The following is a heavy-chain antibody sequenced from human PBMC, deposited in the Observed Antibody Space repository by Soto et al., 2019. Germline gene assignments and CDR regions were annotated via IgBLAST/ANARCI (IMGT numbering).Heavy chain of an antibody. J-gene: IGHJ5*02. CDR2: ISSSSSTI. CDR3: ARESSSGWYPWFDP. CDR1: GFTFSSYS. V-gene: IGHV3-48*01. Sequence: GSLRLSCAASGFTFSSYSMNWVRQAPGKGLEWVSYISSSSSTIYYADSVKGRFTISRDNAKNSLYLQMNSLRAEDTAVYYCARESSSGWYPWFDPWGQGTLVTVSS. D-gene: IGHD6-19*01.